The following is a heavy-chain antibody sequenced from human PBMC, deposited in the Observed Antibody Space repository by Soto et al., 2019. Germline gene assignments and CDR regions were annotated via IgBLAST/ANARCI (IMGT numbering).Heavy chain of an antibody. D-gene: IGHD2-15*01. Sequence: EVQLVETGGGLIQPGGSLRLSCAASGFTVSSNYMSWVRQAPGKGLEWVSVIYSGGSTYYADSVKGRFTISRDNSKNTLYLQMNSLRAEDTAVYYCAREMTHSGAPFDIWGQGTMVTVSS. CDR3: AREMTHSGAPFDI. CDR1: GFTVSSNY. J-gene: IGHJ3*02. CDR2: IYSGGST. V-gene: IGHV3-53*02.